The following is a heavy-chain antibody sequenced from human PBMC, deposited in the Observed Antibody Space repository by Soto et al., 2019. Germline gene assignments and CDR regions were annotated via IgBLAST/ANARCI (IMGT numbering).Heavy chain of an antibody. CDR1: GFTFGDYA. V-gene: IGHV3-49*05. Sequence: EVQLVESGGGLVKPGRSLRLSCTGSGFTFGDYAMSWFRQAPWKGLEWVGFIRGKAFGGTAEYAASVRGRLTISRADSKSSAYLQMNSLKIDDTALYYCTRVHDDILNGHRFRMDVWGQGTTVTVSS. CDR3: TRVHDDILNGHRFRMDV. J-gene: IGHJ6*02. D-gene: IGHD3-9*01. CDR2: IRGKAFGGTA.